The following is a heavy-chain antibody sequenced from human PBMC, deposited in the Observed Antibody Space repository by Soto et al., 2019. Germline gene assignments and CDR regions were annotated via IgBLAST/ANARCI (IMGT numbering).Heavy chain of an antibody. CDR1: GFSLSTNGVG. V-gene: IGHV2-5*02. CDR2: IYWDDDK. Sequence: SGPTLVNPTQTLTLTCTFSGFSLSTNGVGVGWIRQPPGKALEWPALIYWDDDKRYSSSLKTRLTITKDTSKNQVVLTMTNMDPVDTATYYCAHRYTGSYFDYWGQGTMVTVSS. D-gene: IGHD1-26*01. CDR3: AHRYTGSYFDY. J-gene: IGHJ4*02.